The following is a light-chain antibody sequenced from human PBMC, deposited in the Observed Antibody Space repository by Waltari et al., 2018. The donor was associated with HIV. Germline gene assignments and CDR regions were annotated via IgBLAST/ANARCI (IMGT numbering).Light chain of an antibody. CDR1: ALSRHF. J-gene: IGLJ2*01. CDR3: QSAHNSHTI. CDR2: QDV. Sequence: SYDLTQAPSVSATPGQTAKIPCSGDALSRHFVSWYRQKPGQAPMMVIFQDVQRPSGIPARFSASTSGTIATLTISEVQAEDEADYYCQSAHNSHTIFGGGTKLTVL. V-gene: IGLV3-25*03.